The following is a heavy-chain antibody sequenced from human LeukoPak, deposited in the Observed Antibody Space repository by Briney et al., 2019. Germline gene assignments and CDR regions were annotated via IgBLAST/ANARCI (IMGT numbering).Heavy chain of an antibody. CDR3: ARGTRTFDP. D-gene: IGHD2-2*01. Sequence: SETLSLTCTVSGGSISGYYWSWIRQPPGKGLQWIGYIYYSGSTNYNPSLKSRVTISLDTSKNQFSLQLSSVTAADTAVYYCARGTRTFDPWGQGTLVTVSS. CDR2: IYYSGST. V-gene: IGHV4-59*01. J-gene: IGHJ5*02. CDR1: GGSISGYY.